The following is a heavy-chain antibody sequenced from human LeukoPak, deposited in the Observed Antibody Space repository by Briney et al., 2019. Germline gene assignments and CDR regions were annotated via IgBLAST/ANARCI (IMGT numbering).Heavy chain of an antibody. D-gene: IGHD5-18*01. J-gene: IGHJ4*02. V-gene: IGHV3-74*01. CDR1: GFTFSSYW. CDR2: INSDGSST. CDR3: ARVGGGYSYGPPDY. Sequence: TGGSLRLSCAASGFTFSSYWMHWVRQAPGKGLVWVSRINSDGSSTSYADSVKGRFTISRDNAKNTLYLQMNSLRAEDTALYYCARVGGGYSYGPPDYWGQGTLVTVSS.